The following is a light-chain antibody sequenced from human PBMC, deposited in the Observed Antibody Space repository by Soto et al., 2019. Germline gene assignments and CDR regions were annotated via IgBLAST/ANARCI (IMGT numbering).Light chain of an antibody. CDR1: QSVSSSY. CDR2: GAS. Sequence: EIVLTQSPGTLSLSPGERATLSCRASQSVSSSYLAWYQQKPGQAPRLLLYGASSRATGIPDRFSGSGSGTDFTLTITSLEPEDFGMYYCQQYSSSPRTFGQGTKLEI. J-gene: IGKJ2*01. CDR3: QQYSSSPRT. V-gene: IGKV3-20*01.